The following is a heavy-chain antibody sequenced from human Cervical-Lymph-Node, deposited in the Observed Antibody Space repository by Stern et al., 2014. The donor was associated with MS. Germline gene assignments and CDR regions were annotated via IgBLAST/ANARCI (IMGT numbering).Heavy chain of an antibody. V-gene: IGHV3-21*01. CDR1: GFNFSIYN. CDR3: ARDLRLDY. J-gene: IGHJ4*02. CDR2: ISSRSRT. Sequence: EVQLVESGGGLVKTGGSLRLSCAASGFNFSIYNMNWVRQAPGKGLEVVSSISSRSRTNYVDSVRGRFTISRANAKNSLFLQMNSLRAEDKAIYYCARDLRLDYWGQGILVTVSS.